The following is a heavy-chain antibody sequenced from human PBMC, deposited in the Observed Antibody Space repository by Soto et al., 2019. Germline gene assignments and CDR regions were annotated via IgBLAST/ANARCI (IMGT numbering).Heavy chain of an antibody. D-gene: IGHD3-22*01. CDR3: ARDWRYYYDSSGLSPPGFDY. J-gene: IGHJ4*02. V-gene: IGHV1-18*04. CDR2: ISAYNGNT. Sequence: EASVKFSCKASGYTFTSYGISWVRQAPGQGLEWMGWISAYNGNTNYAQKLQGRVTMTTDTSTSTAYMELRSLRSDDTAVYYCARDWRYYYDSSGLSPPGFDYWGQGTLVTVSS. CDR1: GYTFTSYG.